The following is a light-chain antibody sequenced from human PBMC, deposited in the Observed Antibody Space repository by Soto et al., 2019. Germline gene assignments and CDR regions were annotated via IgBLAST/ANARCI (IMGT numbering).Light chain of an antibody. Sequence: EIVLTQSPGTLSLSPGERATLSCRASQSLSSYLAWYQQKPGQAPRLIIYGASSRATGIPDRFSGSGSGTDFTLTISRLEPEDFAVYYCQQYGSSPRTFGQGTKVDIK. V-gene: IGKV3-20*01. CDR2: GAS. CDR3: QQYGSSPRT. J-gene: IGKJ1*01. CDR1: QSLSSY.